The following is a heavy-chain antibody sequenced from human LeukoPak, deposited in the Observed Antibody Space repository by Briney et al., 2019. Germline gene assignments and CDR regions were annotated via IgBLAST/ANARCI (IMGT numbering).Heavy chain of an antibody. D-gene: IGHD1-26*01. Sequence: PGGSLRFPCAASGFTFSSFSMNWHRQAPGIGLEWVSSITSSSSYLYYADTVKGRYTISRDNAKNSLYLQMDSLRVEDTAVYYCARDPYSGNYGAYYYYYMDVWGKGTTVTISS. V-gene: IGHV3-21*06. CDR3: ARDPYSGNYGAYYYYYMDV. J-gene: IGHJ6*03. CDR1: GFTFSSFS. CDR2: ITSSSSYL.